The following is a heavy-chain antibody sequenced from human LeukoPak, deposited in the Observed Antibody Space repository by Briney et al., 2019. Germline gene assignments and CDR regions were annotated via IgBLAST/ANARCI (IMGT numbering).Heavy chain of an antibody. Sequence: ASVKVSCKASGYTFTSYYMHWVRQAPGQGLEWMGIINPSGGSTNYAQKFQGRVTMTRDTSISTAYMELSRLRSDDTAVYYCAREYTMIVVVTTSRANDAFDIWGQGTMVTVSS. J-gene: IGHJ3*02. CDR1: GYTFTSYY. D-gene: IGHD3-22*01. CDR3: AREYTMIVVVTTSRANDAFDI. CDR2: INPSGGST. V-gene: IGHV1-46*01.